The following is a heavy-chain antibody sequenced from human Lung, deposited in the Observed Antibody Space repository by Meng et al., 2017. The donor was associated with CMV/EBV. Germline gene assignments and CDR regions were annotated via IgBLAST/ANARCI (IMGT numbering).Heavy chain of an antibody. D-gene: IGHD5-12*01. CDR1: GFFFTGYY. V-gene: IGHV1-2*02. CDR2: INPNSGGT. J-gene: IGHJ4*02. Sequence: SVKVSCKSSGFFFTGYYMHWVRQAPGQGLEWMGWINPNSGGTKYAQKFQGRVTMTKDTSIRTAYMELRSLRSDDTAVYYCAREAGGSGYDFVDYWGQGTLVTVSS. CDR3: AREAGGSGYDFVDY.